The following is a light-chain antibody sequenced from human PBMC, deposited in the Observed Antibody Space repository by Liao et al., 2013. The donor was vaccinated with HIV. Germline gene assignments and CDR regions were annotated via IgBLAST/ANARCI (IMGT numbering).Light chain of an antibody. J-gene: IGLJ3*02. V-gene: IGLV3-1*01. Sequence: SYGLTQPPSVSVSPGQTATITCFGDQLTNILGNKYLHWYQQRPGQSPVLVMYQDSKRPSGISERFSASTSGNTATLTITGTQAMDEADYYCQAWDGSSVVFGGGTKLTVL. CDR2: QDS. CDR1: QLTNILGNKY. CDR3: QAWDGSSVV.